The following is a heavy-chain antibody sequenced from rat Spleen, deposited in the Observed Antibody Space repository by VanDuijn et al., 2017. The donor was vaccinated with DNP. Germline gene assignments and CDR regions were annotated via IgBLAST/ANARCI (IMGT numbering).Heavy chain of an antibody. V-gene: IGHV5S13*01. CDR3: AREAAFDY. CDR1: GFTFSNYG. CDR2: ITNSGGSI. Sequence: EVQLVESGGGLVQPGRSLKLSCAASGFTFSNYGMAWVRQAPTKGLEWVASITNSGGSIYYRDSVMGRFTISRDNVQNTVYLQMNSLRSEDTATYYCAREAAFDYWGQGVMVTVSS. J-gene: IGHJ2*01.